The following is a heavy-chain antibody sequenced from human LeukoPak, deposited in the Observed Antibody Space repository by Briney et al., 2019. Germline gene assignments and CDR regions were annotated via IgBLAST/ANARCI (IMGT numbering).Heavy chain of an antibody. CDR3: ARDRRPDIVVVVADPPGY. Sequence: GGSLRLSCAASGFTFSSYGMHWVRQAPGKGLEWVAVISYDGSNKYYADSVKGRFTISRDNSKNTLYLQMNSLRAEDTAVYYCARDRRPDIVVVVADPPGYWGQGTLVTVSS. D-gene: IGHD2-15*01. CDR2: ISYDGSNK. V-gene: IGHV3-30*19. CDR1: GFTFSSYG. J-gene: IGHJ4*02.